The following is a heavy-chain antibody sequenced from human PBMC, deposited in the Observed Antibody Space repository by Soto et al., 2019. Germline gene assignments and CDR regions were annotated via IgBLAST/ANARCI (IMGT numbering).Heavy chain of an antibody. V-gene: IGHV6-1*01. J-gene: IGHJ5*02. CDR2: PSSSSKWYN. CDR3: ARGPIYCSSTSCYSLDP. D-gene: IGHD2-2*01. Sequence: PSQTLSLPFSLSFSSVSSNSAAWNWIRQSPSRGLDWLGIPSSSSKWYNDYAGSVKSRRTINPDTSKNQFSLQLNSVTPEETAVYYCARGPIYCSSTSCYSLDPWGQGTLVTVS. CDR1: FSSVSSNSAA.